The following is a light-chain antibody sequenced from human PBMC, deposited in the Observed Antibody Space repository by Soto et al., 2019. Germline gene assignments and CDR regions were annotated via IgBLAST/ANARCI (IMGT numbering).Light chain of an antibody. J-gene: IGLJ2*01. V-gene: IGLV2-14*01. Sequence: QSVLTQPASVSGSPGQSITISCTGTSSDVGSYKYVSWYQHYPGKAPKLIIYEVSNRPSGVSDRFSGSKSGNTASLTISGLQAEDEADYYCISYTTSSTVLFGGGTKLTVL. CDR3: ISYTTSSTVL. CDR1: SSDVGSYKY. CDR2: EVS.